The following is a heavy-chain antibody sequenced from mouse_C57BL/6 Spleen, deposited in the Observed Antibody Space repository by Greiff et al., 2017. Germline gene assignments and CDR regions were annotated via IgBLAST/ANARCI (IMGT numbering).Heavy chain of an antibody. V-gene: IGHV1-55*01. CDR3: ARMGYYGPWYFDV. Sequence: VQLQQSGAELVKPGASVKMSCKASGYTFTSYWITWVKQRPGQGLEWIGDIYPGSGSTNYNEKFKSKATLTVDTSSSTAYMQLSSLTSEDSAVYYCARMGYYGPWYFDVWGTGTTVTVSS. D-gene: IGHD1-1*01. CDR2: IYPGSGST. CDR1: GYTFTSYW. J-gene: IGHJ1*03.